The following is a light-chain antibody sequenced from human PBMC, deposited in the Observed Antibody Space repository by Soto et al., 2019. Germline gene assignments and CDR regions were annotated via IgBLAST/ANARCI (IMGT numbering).Light chain of an antibody. Sequence: EIVLTQSPATLSLSPGDRATLSCRASQSIGNSLAWYQHKPGQTPRLLIYATSTRATGIPDRFSGSGSGTDFTLTISRLEPEDFAVYYCHQYGSSPYTFGQGTKLEIK. CDR2: ATS. CDR1: QSIGNS. CDR3: HQYGSSPYT. J-gene: IGKJ2*01. V-gene: IGKV3-20*01.